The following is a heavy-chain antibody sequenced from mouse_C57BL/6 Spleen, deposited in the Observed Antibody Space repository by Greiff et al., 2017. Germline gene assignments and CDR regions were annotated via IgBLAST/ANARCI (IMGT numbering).Heavy chain of an antibody. J-gene: IGHJ4*01. D-gene: IGHD2-12*01. CDR3: TRYLDYNQWGYSMDY. V-gene: IGHV1-18*01. Sequence: EVQLQQSGPELVKPGASVKIPCKASGYTFTDYNMDWVQQTHGKSLEWIGDINPNNGGTIYNQKFKGKATFTVDKSSNTAYMEMRSLTSEDTAVYYCTRYLDYNQWGYSMDYWGQGTSVTVSS. CDR2: INPNNGGT. CDR1: GYTFTDYN.